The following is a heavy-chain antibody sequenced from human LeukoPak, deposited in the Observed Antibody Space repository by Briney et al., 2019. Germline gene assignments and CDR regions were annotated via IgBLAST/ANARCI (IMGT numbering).Heavy chain of an antibody. V-gene: IGHV4-34*01. CDR1: GGSFSGYY. CDR3: ARAGVAAAGLLGHHDAFDI. D-gene: IGHD6-13*01. J-gene: IGHJ3*02. CDR2: INRSGST. Sequence: SETLSLTCAVYGGSFSGYYWSWIRQPPGKGLEWIGEINRSGSTNYNPSLKSRVTISVDTSKNQFSLKLSSVTAADTAVYYCARAGVAAAGLLGHHDAFDIWGQGTMVTVSS.